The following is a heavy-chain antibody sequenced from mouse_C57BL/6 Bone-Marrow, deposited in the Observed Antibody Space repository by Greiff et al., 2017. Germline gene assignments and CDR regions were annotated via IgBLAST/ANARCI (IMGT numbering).Heavy chain of an antibody. V-gene: IGHV1-55*01. D-gene: IGHD2-4*01. Sequence: QVQLQQPGAELVKPGASVKMSCKASGYTFTSYWMTWVKQRPGQGLEWIGDIYPGSGSTNYNETFKSKATLTVDTSSSTAYMQLSSLTSADSAVYDCARAYDDDVEWLAYWGQGTLVTVSA. CDR3: ARAYDDDVEWLAY. CDR2: IYPGSGST. J-gene: IGHJ3*01. CDR1: GYTFTSYW.